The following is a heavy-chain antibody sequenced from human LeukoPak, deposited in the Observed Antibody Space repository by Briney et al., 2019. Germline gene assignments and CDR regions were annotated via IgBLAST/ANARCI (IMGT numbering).Heavy chain of an antibody. D-gene: IGHD3-22*01. J-gene: IGHJ4*02. V-gene: IGHV3-33*01. CDR1: GFTFSSYG. CDR2: IWYDGSNK. CDR3: ARDSQYYYDSSGYRRPLDY. Sequence: GGSLRLSCAASGFTFSSYGMHWVHQAPGKGLEWVAVIWYDGSNKYYADSVKGRFTISRDNSKNTLYLQMNSLRAEDTAVYYCARDSQYYYDSSGYRRPLDYWGQGTLVTVSS.